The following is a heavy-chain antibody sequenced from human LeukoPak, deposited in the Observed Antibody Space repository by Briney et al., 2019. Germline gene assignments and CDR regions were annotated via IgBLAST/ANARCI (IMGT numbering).Heavy chain of an antibody. D-gene: IGHD3-10*01. V-gene: IGHV3-21*01. CDR2: ISSSSSYI. J-gene: IGHJ4*02. CDR1: GFTFSSYS. Sequence: GGSLRLSCAASGFTFSSYSMNWVRQAPGKGLEWVSSISSSSSYIYYADSVKGRFTISRDNAKNSLYLQMNSLRAEDTAVYYCARDPLLGYVSGSASGYWGQGTLVTVS. CDR3: ARDPLLGYVSGSASGY.